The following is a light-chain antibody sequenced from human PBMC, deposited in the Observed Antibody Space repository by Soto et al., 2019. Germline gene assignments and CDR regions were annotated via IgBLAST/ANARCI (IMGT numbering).Light chain of an antibody. CDR3: ETWGSYIQV. J-gene: IGLJ2*01. CDR1: SGHSSYI. V-gene: IGLV4-60*03. Sequence: QSVLTQSSSASASLGSSVKLTCTLSSGHSSYIIAWHQQQPGKAPRFLMELESGGTYNRGSGVPGRFSGSSSGADRYLTISTLQSEDEADYYCETWGSYIQVFGGGTKLAVL. CDR2: LESGGTY.